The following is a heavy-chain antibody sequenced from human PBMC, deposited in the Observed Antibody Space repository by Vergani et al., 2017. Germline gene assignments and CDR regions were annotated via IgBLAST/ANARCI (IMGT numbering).Heavy chain of an antibody. CDR2: INHSGST. J-gene: IGHJ4*02. CDR3: AGYCSGGSCYNGFDY. Sequence: QVQLQQWGAGLLKPSETLSLTCAVYGGSFSGYYWSWIRQPPGKGLEWIGEINHSGSTNYNPSLKSRVTISVDTSKNQFSLKLSSVTAADTAVYYCAGYCSGGSCYNGFDYWGQGTLVTVSS. D-gene: IGHD2-15*01. CDR1: GGSFSGYY. V-gene: IGHV4-34*01.